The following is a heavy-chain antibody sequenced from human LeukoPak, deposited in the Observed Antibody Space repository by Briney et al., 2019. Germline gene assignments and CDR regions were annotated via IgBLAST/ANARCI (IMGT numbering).Heavy chain of an antibody. CDR3: ARGARGSGTASDY. CDR2: ISYDGSNE. Sequence: GGSLRLSCAASGFTFSSYVMHWVRQAPGKGLEWVAIISYDGSNEYYADSVKGRFTISRDNSKNTLYLQMNSLRAADTAVYYCARGARGSGTASDYWGQGTLVTVSS. CDR1: GFTFSSYV. D-gene: IGHD3-10*01. J-gene: IGHJ4*02. V-gene: IGHV3-30*04.